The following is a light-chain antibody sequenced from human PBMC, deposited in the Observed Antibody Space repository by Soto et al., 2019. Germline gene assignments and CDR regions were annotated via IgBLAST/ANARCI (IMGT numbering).Light chain of an antibody. CDR2: GAS. CDR3: QQYNNWPIT. J-gene: IGKJ5*01. CDR1: QGLSSK. Sequence: EIVMTQSPATLSVSAGERVTLFCRASQGLSSKLAWYQHKPGQAPRLLVYGASTRATGVPARFSGSGSGTEFTLTISSLQSEDFADYYCQQYNNWPITLGQGTRLEIK. V-gene: IGKV3-15*01.